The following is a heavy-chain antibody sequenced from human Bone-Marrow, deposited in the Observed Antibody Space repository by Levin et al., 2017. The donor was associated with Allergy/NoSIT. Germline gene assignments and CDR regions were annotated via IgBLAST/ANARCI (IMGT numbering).Heavy chain of an antibody. Sequence: GGSLRLSCAASRFPFINYWMSWVRQAPGKGLEWVASISQDGSETVYVDSVKGRFTISRDNAKNSLYLHLDSLRVDDTAVYYCARVIRFCTISSCYTGDSWGQGTLVTVSS. CDR3: ARVIRFCTISSCYTGDS. D-gene: IGHD2-2*02. V-gene: IGHV3-7*01. J-gene: IGHJ4*02. CDR2: ISQDGSET. CDR1: RFPFINYW.